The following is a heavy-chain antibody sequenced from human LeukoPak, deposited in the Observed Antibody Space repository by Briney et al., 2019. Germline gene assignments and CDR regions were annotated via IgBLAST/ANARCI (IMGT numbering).Heavy chain of an antibody. Sequence: ASVKVSCKASGGTFSSYAISWVRQAPGQGLEWMGRIIPILGTANYAQKFQGRVTITADKSTSTAYMELSSLRSEDTAVYYCASSTGTTARFDYWGQGTLVTVSS. CDR1: GGTFSSYA. D-gene: IGHD1-7*01. CDR3: ASSTGTTARFDY. J-gene: IGHJ4*02. CDR2: IIPILGTA. V-gene: IGHV1-69*04.